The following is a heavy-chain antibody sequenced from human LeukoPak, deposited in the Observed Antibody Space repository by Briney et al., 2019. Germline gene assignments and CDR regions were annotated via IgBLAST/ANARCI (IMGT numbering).Heavy chain of an antibody. CDR3: ARDRSLGAAGTRPTYMDV. V-gene: IGHV4-4*07. Sequence: PSETLSLTCTVSGGSISSYYWSWIRQPAGKGLEWIGRIYTSGSTNYNPSLKSRVTMSVDTSKNQLSLKLSSVTAADTAVYYCARDRSLGAAGTRPTYMDVWGKGTTVTISS. D-gene: IGHD6-13*01. CDR1: GGSISSYY. J-gene: IGHJ6*03. CDR2: IYTSGST.